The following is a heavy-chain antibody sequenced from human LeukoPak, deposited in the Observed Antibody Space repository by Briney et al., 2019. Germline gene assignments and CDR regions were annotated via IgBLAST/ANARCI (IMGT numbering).Heavy chain of an antibody. CDR1: GGSFISSSVYY. V-gene: IGHV4-39*07. D-gene: IGHD1-26*01. Sequence: PSETLSLTCSISGGSFISSSVYYWGWVRQPPGKGLEWIGSIFYSGTTYYNPSLKSRVTISVDRSKNQFSLKLSSVTAADTAVYYCARQTGGSYLAFDIWGQGTMVTVSS. CDR2: IFYSGTT. J-gene: IGHJ3*02. CDR3: ARQTGGSYLAFDI.